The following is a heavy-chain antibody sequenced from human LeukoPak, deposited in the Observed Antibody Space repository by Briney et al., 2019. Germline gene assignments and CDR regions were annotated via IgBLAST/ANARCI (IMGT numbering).Heavy chain of an antibody. CDR3: ANLLPHTYYDYVWGSYRPPDAFDI. J-gene: IGHJ3*02. D-gene: IGHD3-16*02. CDR1: GFIFSNYA. V-gene: IGHV3-23*01. Sequence: GGSLRLPCAASGFIFSNYAMSWVRQAPGKGLEWVSAISGSGGSTYYADSVKGRFTISRDNSKNTLYLQMNSLRAEDTAVYYCANLLPHTYYDYVWGSYRPPDAFDIWGQGTMVTVSS. CDR2: ISGSGGST.